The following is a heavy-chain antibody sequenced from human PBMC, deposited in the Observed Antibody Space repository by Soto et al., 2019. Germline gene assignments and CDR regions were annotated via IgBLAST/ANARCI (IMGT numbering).Heavy chain of an antibody. J-gene: IGHJ4*02. Sequence: QVQLVESGGGLVKPGGSLRLSCAVSGFTFSDYYMTWIRQAPGKGLEWVSYISSSTSHTNYADSVKGRFTISRDNAKNSLFLQVNSLRAGDPAVYYCARGRGAAADNFDFWGQGTLGTVSS. V-gene: IGHV3-11*05. D-gene: IGHD6-13*01. CDR3: ARGRGAAADNFDF. CDR2: ISSSTSHT. CDR1: GFTFSDYY.